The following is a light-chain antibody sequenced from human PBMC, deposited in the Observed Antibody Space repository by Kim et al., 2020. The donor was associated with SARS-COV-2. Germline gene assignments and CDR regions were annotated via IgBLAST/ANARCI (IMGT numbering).Light chain of an antibody. Sequence: AAVGDRVTITCRTSQDIRNDLGWYQQNPGRAPTRLIYGASSLKSGVPSRFGGSGSGTESTLTIGSLQPEDFATYFCLQHNTYPVTFGQGTRLEIK. V-gene: IGKV1-17*01. CDR2: GAS. CDR3: LQHNTYPVT. J-gene: IGKJ5*01. CDR1: QDIRND.